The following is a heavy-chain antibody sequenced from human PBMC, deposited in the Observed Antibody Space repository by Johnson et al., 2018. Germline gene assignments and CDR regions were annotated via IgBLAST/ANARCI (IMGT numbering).Heavy chain of an antibody. CDR1: GFTFSSFN. CDR3: TREYVVAGTRNLLLPGYYYMDV. J-gene: IGHJ6*03. CDR2: ITSSSDYM. Sequence: VQLVESGGGLVKPGGSLRLSCAASGFTFSSFNMNWVRQAPGKGLEWVSSITSSSDYMYYADSVKGRFTVSRDNAKNSLFLQMDSLRTDDTAVYYCTREYVVAGTRNLLLPGYYYMDVWGKGTTVTVSS. V-gene: IGHV3-21*01. D-gene: IGHD6-19*01.